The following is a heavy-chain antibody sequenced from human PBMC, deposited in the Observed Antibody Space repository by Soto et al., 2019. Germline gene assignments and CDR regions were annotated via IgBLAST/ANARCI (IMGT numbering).Heavy chain of an antibody. D-gene: IGHD2-15*01. CDR1: GGSFSGYY. Sequence: SETLSLTCAVYGGSFSGYYWTWIRQPPGTGLEWIGEINHSGSTNYNPSLKSRVTISVDTSKNQFSLKLTSVTAADTAVYYCARHYAVVLYHFGYWGLGTLVTVSS. CDR3: ARHYAVVLYHFGY. J-gene: IGHJ4*02. V-gene: IGHV4-34*01. CDR2: INHSGST.